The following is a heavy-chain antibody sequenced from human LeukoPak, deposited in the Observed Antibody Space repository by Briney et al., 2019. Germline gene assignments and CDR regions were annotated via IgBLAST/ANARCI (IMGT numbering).Heavy chain of an antibody. Sequence: SETLSLTCTVSGASISSSTDYWGWIRQPPGKGLEWIANIYYSGSTYYNPSLKSRVTMSVDTSKNQFSLKLSSVTAADTAVYYCARDSPLVRGNTGYWFDPWGQGTLVTVSS. J-gene: IGHJ5*02. V-gene: IGHV4-39*07. CDR2: IYYSGST. CDR1: GASISSSTDY. D-gene: IGHD3-10*01. CDR3: ARDSPLVRGNTGYWFDP.